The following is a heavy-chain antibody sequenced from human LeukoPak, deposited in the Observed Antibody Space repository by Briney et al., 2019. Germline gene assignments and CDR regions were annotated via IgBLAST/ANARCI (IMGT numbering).Heavy chain of an antibody. CDR3: ARLHPTVTTVYAFDI. V-gene: IGHV1-46*01. J-gene: IGHJ3*02. CDR1: GGTFSSYA. CDR2: INPSGGST. D-gene: IGHD4-17*01. Sequence: WASVKVSCKASGGTFSSYAISWVRQAPGQGLEWMGIINPSGGSTSYAQKFQGRVTMTRDMSTSTVYMELSSLRSEDTAVYYCARLHPTVTTVYAFDIWGQGTMVTVSS.